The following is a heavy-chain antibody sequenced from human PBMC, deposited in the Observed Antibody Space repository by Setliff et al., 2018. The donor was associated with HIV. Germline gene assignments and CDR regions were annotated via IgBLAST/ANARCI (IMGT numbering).Heavy chain of an antibody. J-gene: IGHJ6*03. CDR3: ARVVSRREDRGTWMKLWLAPYYMDV. CDR1: GGSITNKY. CDR2: VSSSGTT. Sequence: SETLSLTCAVSGGSITNKYWSWIRQPPGKGQEWLGYVSSSGTTNYTPSLESRLTISVDTSKNQVSLRLSSLTAADTAVYFCARVVSRREDRGTWMKLWLAPYYMDVWGKGTTVTVSS. D-gene: IGHD3-10*01. V-gene: IGHV4-59*01.